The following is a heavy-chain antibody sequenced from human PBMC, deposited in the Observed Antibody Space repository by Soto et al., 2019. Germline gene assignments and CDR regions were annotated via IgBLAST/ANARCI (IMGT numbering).Heavy chain of an antibody. CDR1: GGSISSYY. CDR3: ARRYGGTFDY. J-gene: IGHJ4*02. D-gene: IGHD2-15*01. CDR2: IYYSGST. V-gene: IGHV4-59*08. Sequence: PSETLSLTCTVSGGSISSYYWXWIRQPPGKGLEWIGYIYYSGSTNYNPSLKSRVTISVDTSKNQFSLKLSSVTAADTAVYYCARRYGGTFDYWGQGTLVTVSS.